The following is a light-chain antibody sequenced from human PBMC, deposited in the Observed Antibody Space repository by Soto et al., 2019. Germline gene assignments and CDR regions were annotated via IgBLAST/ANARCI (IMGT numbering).Light chain of an antibody. J-gene: IGLJ3*02. CDR3: SSYTSSSTLV. CDR2: EVS. Sequence: QSVLTQPASVSGSPGQSITISCTGTSSDVGGYKYVSWYQQEPGKAPKLMIYEVSNRPSGVSNRFSGSKSGNTASLTISGLQAEDEDDYYCSSYTSSSTLVFGVGTQRTFL. CDR1: SSDVGGYKY. V-gene: IGLV2-14*01.